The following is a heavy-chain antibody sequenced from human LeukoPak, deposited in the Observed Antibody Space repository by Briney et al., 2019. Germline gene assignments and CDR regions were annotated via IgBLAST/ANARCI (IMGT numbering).Heavy chain of an antibody. D-gene: IGHD2-15*01. J-gene: IGHJ4*02. CDR1: GDPFRSGGHS. V-gene: IGHV3-7*03. CDR3: ARAEDNDY. CDR2: IKQDGSEK. Sequence: ETLSLTCTVSGDPFRSGGHSWSWIRQPPGKGLEWVANIKQDGSEKYYVDSVKGRFTISRDNAKNSVYLQMNSLRAEDTAVYYCARAEDNDYRGQGTLVTVPS.